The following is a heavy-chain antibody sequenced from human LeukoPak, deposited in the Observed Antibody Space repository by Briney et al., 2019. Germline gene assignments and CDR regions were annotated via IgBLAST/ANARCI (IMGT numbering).Heavy chain of an antibody. CDR3: ARARSGYYPFDY. J-gene: IGHJ4*02. V-gene: IGHV4-31*03. D-gene: IGHD3-3*01. CDR1: GASISSGAYY. CDR2: IYYSGST. Sequence: SSQTLSLTCTVSGASISSGAYYWPWIRQHPGKGLEWIGYIYYSGSTYYNPSLKSRVTISVDTSKNQFSLKLSSVTAADTAVYYCARARSGYYPFDYWGQGTLVTVSS.